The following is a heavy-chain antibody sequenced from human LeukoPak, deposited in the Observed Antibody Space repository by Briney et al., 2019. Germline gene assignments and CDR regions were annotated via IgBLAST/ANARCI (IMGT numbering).Heavy chain of an antibody. D-gene: IGHD3-10*01. CDR1: GGSISSSSYY. Sequence: TSETLSLTCTVSGGSISSSSYYWGWIRQPPGKGLEWIGSIYYSGSTYYNPSLKSRVTISVDTSKNQFSLKLSSVTAADTAVYYCARDAMVRGPRGLGFDYWGQGTLVTVSS. CDR2: IYYSGST. CDR3: ARDAMVRGPRGLGFDY. J-gene: IGHJ4*02. V-gene: IGHV4-39*07.